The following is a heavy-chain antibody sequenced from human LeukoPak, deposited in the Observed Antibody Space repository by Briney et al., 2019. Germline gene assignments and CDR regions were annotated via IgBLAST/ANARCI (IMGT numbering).Heavy chain of an antibody. CDR2: INPDGSER. Sequence: VQPGGSPRLSCAASGFSFSSYYMSWVRQAPGKGLEWVALINPDGSERYYVDSVKGRFTISRDHAKNSLYLQMNSLRVEDTAVYYCARDKVVGPTKFDYWGQGTLVTVSS. J-gene: IGHJ4*02. CDR3: ARDKVVGPTKFDY. V-gene: IGHV3-7*01. D-gene: IGHD1-26*01. CDR1: GFSFSSYY.